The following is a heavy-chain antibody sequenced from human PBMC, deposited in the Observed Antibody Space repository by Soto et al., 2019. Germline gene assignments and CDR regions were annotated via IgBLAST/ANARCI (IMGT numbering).Heavy chain of an antibody. D-gene: IGHD5-18*01. CDR2: IYYSGST. CDR3: ARSGGYSYGYDY. Sequence: SETLSLTCTVSGGSISSYYWSWIRQPPGKGLEWIGYIYYSGSTNYNPSLKSRVTISVDTSKNQFSLKLSSVTAADTAVYYCARSGGYSYGYDYWGQGTLVTV. J-gene: IGHJ4*02. CDR1: GGSISSYY. V-gene: IGHV4-59*01.